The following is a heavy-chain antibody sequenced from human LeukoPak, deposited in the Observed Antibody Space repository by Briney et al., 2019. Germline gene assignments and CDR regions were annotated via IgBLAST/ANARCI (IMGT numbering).Heavy chain of an antibody. CDR2: FDPEDGET. J-gene: IGHJ4*02. Sequence: GASVKVSCKVSGYTLTELSMHWVRQAPGKGLEWMGGFDPEDGETIYAQKFQGRVTMTRDTSTSTVYMELSSLRSEDTAVYYCARANSGSFDYWGQGTLVTVSS. CDR3: ARANSGSFDY. D-gene: IGHD1-26*01. CDR1: GYTLTELS. V-gene: IGHV1-24*01.